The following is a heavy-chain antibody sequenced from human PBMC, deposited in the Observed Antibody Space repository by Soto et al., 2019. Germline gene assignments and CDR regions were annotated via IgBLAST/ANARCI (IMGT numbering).Heavy chain of an antibody. J-gene: IGHJ4*02. CDR2: VNAGNGNT. CDR1: GYTFTSYA. V-gene: IGHV1-3*01. Sequence: ASVKVSCKASGYTFTSYAMHWVRQAPGQRLEWMGWVNAGNGNTKYSQKFQGRVTITRDTSASTAYMELGSLRSEDTAVYYCARVRVVPAAMYYWGQGTLVTVSS. D-gene: IGHD2-2*01. CDR3: ARVRVVPAAMYY.